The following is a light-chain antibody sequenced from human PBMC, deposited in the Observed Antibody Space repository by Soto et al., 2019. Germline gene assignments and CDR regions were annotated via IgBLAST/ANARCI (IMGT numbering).Light chain of an antibody. V-gene: IGLV1-44*01. Sequence: QSVLTQPPSASGTPGQRAPIPCSGSSSNIGTNTVNWYQQLPGTAPKLLISSNNQRPSGVPDRFSGSKSGTSASLAISGLQSEDEADYYCAAWDDSRNGYVLGTGTKLTVL. CDR3: AAWDDSRNGYV. CDR2: SNN. J-gene: IGLJ1*01. CDR1: SSNIGTNT.